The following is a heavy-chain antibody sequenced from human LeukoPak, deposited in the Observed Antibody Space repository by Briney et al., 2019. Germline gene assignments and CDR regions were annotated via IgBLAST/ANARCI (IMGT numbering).Heavy chain of an antibody. Sequence: PGGSLRLSCAASGFTFSSYSMNWVRQAPGKGLEWVSSISSSSSYIYYADSVKGRFTISRDNAKNSLYLQMNSLRAEDTAVYYCARDLSGATLSGSYYYWGQGTLVTVSS. D-gene: IGHD1-26*01. V-gene: IGHV3-21*01. CDR3: ARDLSGATLSGSYYY. CDR2: ISSSSSYI. J-gene: IGHJ4*02. CDR1: GFTFSSYS.